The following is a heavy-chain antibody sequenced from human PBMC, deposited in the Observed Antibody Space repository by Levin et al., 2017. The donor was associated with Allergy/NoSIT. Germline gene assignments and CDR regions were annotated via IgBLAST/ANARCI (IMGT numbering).Heavy chain of an antibody. D-gene: IGHD4-11*01. CDR2: TRTKAKSYTT. J-gene: IGHJ6*02. V-gene: IGHV3-72*01. CDR1: GFTFSDHY. CDR3: ARGATATTNYYYGLDV. Sequence: PGGSLRLSCAASGFTFSDHYMDWVRQAPGKGLEWVGRTRTKAKSYTTEYAASVKDRFTVSRDDSGKSLFLQMNRLKTDDTAVYYCARGATATTNYYYGLDVWGQGTTVTVSS.